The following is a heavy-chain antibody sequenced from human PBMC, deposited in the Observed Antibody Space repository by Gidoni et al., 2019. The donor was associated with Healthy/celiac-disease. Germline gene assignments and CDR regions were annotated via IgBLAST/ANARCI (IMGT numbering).Heavy chain of an antibody. CDR1: GFTFSDYY. CDR2: SSSSGSTI. CDR3: ARDGGIVYYDSSGYDWFDP. J-gene: IGHJ5*02. V-gene: IGHV3-11*01. Sequence: QVQLVESGGGLVKPGGSLRLSCAASGFTFSDYYMSWLRQAPGKGLEWVSYSSSSGSTIYYSDSVKGRFTISRDNAKNSLYLQMNSLRAEDTAVYYCARDGGIVYYDSSGYDWFDPWGQGTLVTVSS. D-gene: IGHD3-22*01.